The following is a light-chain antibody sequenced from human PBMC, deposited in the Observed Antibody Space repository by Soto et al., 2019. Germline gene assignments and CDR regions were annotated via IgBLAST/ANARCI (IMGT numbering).Light chain of an antibody. V-gene: IGKV1-27*01. CDR2: AAS. CDR1: QDISNS. Sequence: IQMTQSPSSLSASMGDRATIACRTSQDISNSLAWYQQKPGKAPKLLIFAASTLQSGVPSRFSGGGSGAEFTLTISSLQPEDVATYYCQKYNFAPWTFGQGTKVDIK. CDR3: QKYNFAPWT. J-gene: IGKJ1*01.